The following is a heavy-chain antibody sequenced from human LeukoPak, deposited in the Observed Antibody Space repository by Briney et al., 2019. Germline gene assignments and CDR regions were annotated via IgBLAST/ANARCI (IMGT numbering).Heavy chain of an antibody. CDR1: GYTFTGYY. V-gene: IGHV1-2*06. J-gene: IGHJ4*02. CDR3: ARDGYSSGWNFDY. CDR2: INPNSGGT. D-gene: IGHD6-19*01. Sequence: ASVKVSCKASGYTFTGYYMHWVRQAPGQGLEWMGRINPNSGGTNYAQKFQGRVTMTRDTSISTAYMELSRLRSDDTAVYYSARDGYSSGWNFDYWGQGTLVTVSS.